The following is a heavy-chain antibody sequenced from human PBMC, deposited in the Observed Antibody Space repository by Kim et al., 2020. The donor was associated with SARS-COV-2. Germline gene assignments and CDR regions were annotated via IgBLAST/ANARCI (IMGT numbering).Heavy chain of an antibody. Sequence: GGSLRLSCAASGFTFSSYAMSWVRQAPGKGLEWVSAISGSGGSTYYADSVKGRFTISRDNSKNTLYLQMNSLRAEDTAVYYCAKDYYDSSGYQILIRYYGMDVWGQGTTVTVSS. D-gene: IGHD3-22*01. CDR1: GFTFSSYA. V-gene: IGHV3-23*01. CDR2: ISGSGGST. CDR3: AKDYYDSSGYQILIRYYGMDV. J-gene: IGHJ6*02.